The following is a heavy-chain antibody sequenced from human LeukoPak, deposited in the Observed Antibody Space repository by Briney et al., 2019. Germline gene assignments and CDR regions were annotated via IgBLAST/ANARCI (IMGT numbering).Heavy chain of an antibody. CDR1: GFTFSNAW. J-gene: IGHJ5*02. Sequence: GGSLRLSCAASGFTFSNAWMSWVRQAPGKGLEWVGRIKSKTDGGTTDYAAPVKGRFTISRDDSKNTLYLQMNSLKTEDTAVYYCTTDFFRVVVAATRFDPWGQGTLVTVSS. D-gene: IGHD2-15*01. V-gene: IGHV3-15*01. CDR2: IKSKTDGGTT. CDR3: TTDFFRVVVAATRFDP.